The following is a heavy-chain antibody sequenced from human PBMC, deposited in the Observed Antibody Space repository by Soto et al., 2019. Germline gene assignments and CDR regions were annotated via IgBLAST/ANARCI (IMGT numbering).Heavy chain of an antibody. CDR1: GFTFSAYA. Sequence: QVQLVESGGGVVQPGRSLRLSCAASGFTFSAYAMHWVRQAPGEGLEWVAVIWYDGSNKYYADSVRGRFTISRDNSKNTLYLQVNSLRAEDTAVYYCARAPSSGWGFDCWGQGTLVTVSS. CDR3: ARAPSSGWGFDC. V-gene: IGHV3-30-3*01. J-gene: IGHJ4*02. CDR2: IWYDGSNK. D-gene: IGHD6-19*01.